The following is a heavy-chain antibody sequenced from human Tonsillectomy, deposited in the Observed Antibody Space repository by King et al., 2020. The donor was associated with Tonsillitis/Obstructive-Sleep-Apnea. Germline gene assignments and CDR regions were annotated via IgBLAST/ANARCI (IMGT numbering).Heavy chain of an antibody. CDR3: ARIDPPVAVGAFDI. D-gene: IGHD4-23*01. Sequence: VQLVESGAEVKKPGASVKVSFKASGYTFTSYGISWVRQAPGQGLERMGCISADNGNTNNVQKHQGRVTMTTDTSTSTAYMELRSLRSDDTAVYYCARIDPPVAVGAFDIWGQGTMVTVSS. J-gene: IGHJ3*02. CDR1: GYTFTSYG. V-gene: IGHV1-18*01. CDR2: ISADNGNT.